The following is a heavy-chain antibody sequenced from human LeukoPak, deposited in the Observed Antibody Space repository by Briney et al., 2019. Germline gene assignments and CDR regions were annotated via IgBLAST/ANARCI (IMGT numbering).Heavy chain of an antibody. D-gene: IGHD4-23*01. J-gene: IGHJ4*02. CDR1: GYTFTGYF. CDR2: INPNSGAT. CDR3: ARLDYGDNSGY. Sequence: ASLKVSCKASGYTFTGYFIHWVRQAPGQGLEWMGWINPNSGATNYAQKFQGRVTMTRNTSISTPNMELSRLRSDDTAIYYCARLDYGDNSGYWGQGTLVTVSS. V-gene: IGHV1-2*02.